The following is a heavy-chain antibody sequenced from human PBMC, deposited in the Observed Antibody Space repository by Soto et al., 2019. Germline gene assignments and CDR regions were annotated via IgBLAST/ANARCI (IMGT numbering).Heavy chain of an antibody. J-gene: IGHJ5*02. Sequence: QLQLQESGPGVVKPSETLSLTCTVSGGSISSSSYYWGWIRQPPGKGLEWIGSIYYSGSTYYNPSLKSRVTISVDTSKNQFSLKLSSVTAADTAVYYCARQEGFLNWFDPWGQGTLVTVSS. CDR3: ARQEGFLNWFDP. CDR1: GGSISSSSYY. CDR2: IYYSGST. D-gene: IGHD3-3*01. V-gene: IGHV4-39*01.